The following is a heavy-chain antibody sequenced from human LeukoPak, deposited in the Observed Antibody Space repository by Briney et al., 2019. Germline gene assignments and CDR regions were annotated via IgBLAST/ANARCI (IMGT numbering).Heavy chain of an antibody. CDR3: ARAYGDYEVDY. V-gene: IGHV4-59*01. CDR1: GGSISSYY. J-gene: IGHJ4*02. CDR2: IYYSGST. Sequence: SETLSLTCTVSGGSISSYYWSWIRQLPGKGLEWIGYIYYSGSTNYNPSLKSRVTISVDTSKNQFSLKLSSVTAADTAVYYCARAYGDYEVDYWGQGTLVTVSS. D-gene: IGHD4-17*01.